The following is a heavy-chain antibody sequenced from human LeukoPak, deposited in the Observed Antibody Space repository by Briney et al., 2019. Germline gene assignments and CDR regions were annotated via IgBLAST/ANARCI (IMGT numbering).Heavy chain of an antibody. D-gene: IGHD6-19*01. J-gene: IGHJ6*02. CDR3: ALAVAGYYGMDV. V-gene: IGHV4-31*01. Sequence: SETLSLTCTVSGGSISSGGYYWSWIRQHPGKGLEWIGYIYCSGSTYYNPSLKSQVTISVDTSKNQFSLKLSSVTAADTAVYYCALAVAGYYGMDVWGQGTTVTVSS. CDR2: IYCSGST. CDR1: GGSISSGGYY.